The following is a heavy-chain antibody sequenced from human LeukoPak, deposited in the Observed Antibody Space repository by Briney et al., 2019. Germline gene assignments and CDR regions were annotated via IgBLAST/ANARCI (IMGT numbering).Heavy chain of an antibody. J-gene: IGHJ3*02. V-gene: IGHV1-46*01. CDR2: INPSGGST. CDR3: ARDLYYYDSSGYDRHAFDI. Sequence: ASVKVSCKASGYTFTSYYMHWVRQAPGQGLEWMGIINPSGGSTSYAQEFQGRVTMTRDTSTSTVYMELSSLRSEDTAVYYCARDLYYYDSSGYDRHAFDIWGQGTMVTVSS. CDR1: GYTFTSYY. D-gene: IGHD3-22*01.